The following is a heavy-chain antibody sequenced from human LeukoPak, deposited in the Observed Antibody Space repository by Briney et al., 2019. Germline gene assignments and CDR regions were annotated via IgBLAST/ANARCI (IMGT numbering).Heavy chain of an antibody. CDR3: AKAYSSSWSSFDY. CDR2: ISGSGGST. CDR1: GFTFSSYG. V-gene: IGHV3-23*01. D-gene: IGHD6-13*01. J-gene: IGHJ4*02. Sequence: HPGGSLRLSCAASGFTFSSYGMSWVRQAPGKGLEWVSAISGSGGSTYYADSVKGRFTISRDNSKNTLYLQMNSLRAEDTAVYYCAKAYSSSWSSFDYWGQGTLVTVSS.